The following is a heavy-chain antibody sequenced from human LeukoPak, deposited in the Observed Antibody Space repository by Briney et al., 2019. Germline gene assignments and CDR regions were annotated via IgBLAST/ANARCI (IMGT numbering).Heavy chain of an antibody. J-gene: IGHJ6*02. D-gene: IGHD2-8*02. V-gene: IGHV3-23*01. Sequence: GASLRLSCAASGFTFSSYAMSWVRQAPGKGLEWVSAISGSGGSTYYADSVKGRFTISRDNSKNTLYLQMNSLRAEDTAVYYCAKDPHMPGGVYYYYGMDVWGQRTTVTVSS. CDR1: GFTFSSYA. CDR3: AKDPHMPGGVYYYYGMDV. CDR2: ISGSGGST.